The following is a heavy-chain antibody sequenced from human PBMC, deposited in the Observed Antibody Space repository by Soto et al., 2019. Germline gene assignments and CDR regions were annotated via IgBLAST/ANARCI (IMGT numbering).Heavy chain of an antibody. J-gene: IGHJ4*02. V-gene: IGHV3-23*01. CDR1: GFTFSTYA. CDR2: ISGSGSGT. D-gene: IGHD1-1*01. Sequence: EVQLLESGGGLVQPGGSLRLSCVASGFTFSTYAMTWVRQAPGKGLEWVSAISGSGSGTNYADSVKGRFTISRDNSKNRLYLQMNSLRAEDTAVYYCAKEKPTTTCFDYGGPGTLVTVSS. CDR3: AKEKPTTTCFDY.